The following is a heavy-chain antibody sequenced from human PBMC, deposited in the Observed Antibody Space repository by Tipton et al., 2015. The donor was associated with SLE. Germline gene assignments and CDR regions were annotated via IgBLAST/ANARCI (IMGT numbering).Heavy chain of an antibody. Sequence: LSLTCAASGFTFSDYYMSWIRQAPGKGLEWVSYISSSGSTIYYADSVKGRFTISRDNAKNSLYLQMNSLRAGDTAVYYCASDTGASDYWGQGTLVTVSS. V-gene: IGHV3-11*01. CDR1: GFTFSDYY. CDR3: ASDTGASDY. D-gene: IGHD4-11*01. J-gene: IGHJ4*02. CDR2: ISSSGSTI.